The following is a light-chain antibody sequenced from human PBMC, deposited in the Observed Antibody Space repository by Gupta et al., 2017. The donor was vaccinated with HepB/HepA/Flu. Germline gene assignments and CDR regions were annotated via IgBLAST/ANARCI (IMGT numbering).Light chain of an antibody. CDR3: QQRSNWPPT. CDR1: QTVFSY. CDR2: DAS. V-gene: IGKV3-11*01. J-gene: IGKJ1*01. Sequence: EIVLTQSPATLSLSPGERATLSCRASQTVFSYLAWYQQKPGQAPRLPIYDASNRATGIPTRFSGSGSGTDFTLTISSLEPEDSAVYYCQQRSNWPPTFGQGTKVEIK.